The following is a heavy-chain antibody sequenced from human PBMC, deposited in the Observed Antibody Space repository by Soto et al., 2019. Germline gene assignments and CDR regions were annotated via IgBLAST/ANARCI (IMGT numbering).Heavy chain of an antibody. CDR2: IKQDGSEK. Sequence: GPLSLSCIASGFTFSSYWMSWVRQAPGKGLEWVANIKQDGSEKYYVDSVKGRFTISRDNAKNSLYLQMNSLRAEDTAVYYCAKETEGMDVWGQGTTVTVSS. V-gene: IGHV3-7*01. J-gene: IGHJ6*02. CDR3: AKETEGMDV. CDR1: GFTFSSYW.